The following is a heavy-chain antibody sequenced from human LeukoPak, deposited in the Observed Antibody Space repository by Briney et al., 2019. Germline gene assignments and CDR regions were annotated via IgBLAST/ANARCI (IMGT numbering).Heavy chain of an antibody. CDR3: ASARQAGSRGAFDI. D-gene: IGHD5-12*01. CDR1: GYTLTGYY. V-gene: IGHV1-2*02. CDR2: INPNSGGT. J-gene: IGHJ3*02. Sequence: ASVKVSCKASGYTLTGYYMHWVRQAPGQGLEWMGWINPNSGGTNYAQKFQGRVTMTRDTSISTAYMELSRLRSDDTAVYYCASARQAGSRGAFDIWGQGTMVTVSS.